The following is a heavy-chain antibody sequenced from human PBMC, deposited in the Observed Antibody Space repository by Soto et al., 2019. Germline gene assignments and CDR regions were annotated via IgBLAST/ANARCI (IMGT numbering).Heavy chain of an antibody. D-gene: IGHD6-13*01. CDR1: GGSISSGDYY. Sequence: SETLSLTCTVSGGSISSGDYYWSWIRQPPGKGLEWIGYIYYSGSTYYNPSLKSRVTISVDTSKNQFSLKLSSVTAADTAVYYCARDQIAAADMGNAFDIWGQGTMVTVSS. J-gene: IGHJ3*02. V-gene: IGHV4-30-4*01. CDR2: IYYSGST. CDR3: ARDQIAAADMGNAFDI.